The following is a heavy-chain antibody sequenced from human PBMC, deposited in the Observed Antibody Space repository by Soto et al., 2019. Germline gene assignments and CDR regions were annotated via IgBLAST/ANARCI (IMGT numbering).Heavy chain of an antibody. CDR1: GGSISVGVHY. Sequence: QVQLQESGPGLVKPSQTLSLTCTVSGGSISVGVHYWNWIRQLPGKGPEWIGYTYHTGSTYYNPSLESRVTISVDPSKNQFSLRLSSVTAADTAVYYCARIGNPDASLYFDYWGQGTLVTVSS. CDR3: ARIGNPDASLYFDY. CDR2: TYHTGST. D-gene: IGHD2-2*01. V-gene: IGHV4-31*03. J-gene: IGHJ4*02.